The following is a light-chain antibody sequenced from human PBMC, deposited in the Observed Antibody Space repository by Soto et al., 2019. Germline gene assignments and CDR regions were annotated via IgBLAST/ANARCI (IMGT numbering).Light chain of an antibody. J-gene: IGLJ1*01. Sequence: SSLTPPASVAGSPGQSIKIPWTGTSSDVGGYNYVSWYQHHPGKAPKLIIYDVSNRPSGVSNPFSGSKSGNTASLTISGLQPEDEADYYCSSYTTSNTRQIVFGTGTKVTVL. CDR2: DVS. V-gene: IGLV2-14*03. CDR3: SSYTTSNTRQIV. CDR1: SSDVGGYNY.